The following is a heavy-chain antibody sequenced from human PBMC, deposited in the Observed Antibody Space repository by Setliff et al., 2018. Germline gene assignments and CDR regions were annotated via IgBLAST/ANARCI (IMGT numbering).Heavy chain of an antibody. J-gene: IGHJ5*02. CDR3: ARDPNGDYVGAFDP. D-gene: IGHD4-17*01. CDR2: ISGTGATT. CDR1: GFTFTSYD. V-gene: IGHV3-23*01. Sequence: PGGSLRLSCAASGFTFTSYDMSWVRQAPGKGLEWVSGISGTGATTNYADSVKGRFTISRDNSRNSLYLQMNSLRVEDTASYYCARDPNGDYVGAFDPWGQGILVTVSS.